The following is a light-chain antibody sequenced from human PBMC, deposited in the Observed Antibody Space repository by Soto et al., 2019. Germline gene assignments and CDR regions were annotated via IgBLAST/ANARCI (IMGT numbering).Light chain of an antibody. CDR1: SSDVGGYNY. J-gene: IGLJ1*01. V-gene: IGLV2-14*01. CDR2: EVS. Sequence: QSALTQPASVSGSPEQSITISCTGTSSDVGGYNYVSWYQQHPGKAPKLMIYEVSNRPSGVSNRFSGSKSGNTASLTISGLQAEDEADYYCSSYTSSSDYVFGTGTKVTVL. CDR3: SSYTSSSDYV.